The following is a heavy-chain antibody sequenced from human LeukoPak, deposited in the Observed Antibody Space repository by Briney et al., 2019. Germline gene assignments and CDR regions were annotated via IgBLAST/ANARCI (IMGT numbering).Heavy chain of an antibody. CDR3: ARGPSGYHNT. V-gene: IGHV3-30*02. J-gene: IGHJ4*02. D-gene: IGHD5-12*01. Sequence: GGSLRLACAASGFTFSSYGMHWVRQAPGKGLEWVAFIRYDGSNKYYADSVKGRFTISRDNSKNTLYLQMNSLRAEDTAVYYCARGPSGYHNTGGQGTLVTVSS. CDR2: IRYDGSNK. CDR1: GFTFSSYG.